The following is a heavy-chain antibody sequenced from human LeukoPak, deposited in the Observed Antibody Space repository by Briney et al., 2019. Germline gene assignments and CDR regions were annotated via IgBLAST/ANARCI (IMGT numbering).Heavy chain of an antibody. V-gene: IGHV3-7*01. CDR3: ARDAGWGYYDL. J-gene: IGHJ4*02. CDR1: GFTFSISW. Sequence: GGSLRLSCVASGFTFSISWVTWVRRAPGKGLEWVANIDKHGSGKYYVDSVKGRFAISRDYASNSVFLQMDSLRAEDTSVYYCARDAGWGYYDLWGQGTPVTVSS. D-gene: IGHD1-26*01. CDR2: IDKHGSGK.